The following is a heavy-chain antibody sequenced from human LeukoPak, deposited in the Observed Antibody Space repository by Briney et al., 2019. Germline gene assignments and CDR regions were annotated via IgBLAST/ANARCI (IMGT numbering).Heavy chain of an antibody. CDR3: ARDLPD. CDR2: ISTDGGNT. Sequence: GGSLRLSCGASGFTFSSYWMHWVRQAPGKGLVWVSRISTDGGNTNYADSVKGRFTISRDNAKNSLYLQMNSLRAEDTAVYYCARDLPDWGQGTMVTVSS. D-gene: IGHD2-2*01. CDR1: GFTFSSYW. J-gene: IGHJ3*01. V-gene: IGHV3-74*01.